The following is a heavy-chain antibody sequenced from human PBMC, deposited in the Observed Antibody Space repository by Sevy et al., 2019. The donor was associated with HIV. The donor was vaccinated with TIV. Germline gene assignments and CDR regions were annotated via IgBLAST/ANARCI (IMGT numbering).Heavy chain of an antibody. CDR1: GFTFSSYS. V-gene: IGHV3-21*01. D-gene: IGHD3-3*01. Sequence: GGSLRLSCAASGFTFSSYSMNWVRQAPGKGLEWVSSISSSSSYIYYADSVKGRFTISRDNAKNSLYLQMNSLRAEDTAVYYCARERVFDFDYWAREPWSPSPQ. CDR3: ARERVFDFDY. CDR2: ISSSSSYI. J-gene: IGHJ4*02.